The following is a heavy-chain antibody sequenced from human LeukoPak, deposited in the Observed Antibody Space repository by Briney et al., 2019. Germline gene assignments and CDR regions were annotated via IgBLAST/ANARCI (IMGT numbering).Heavy chain of an antibody. CDR1: GGSFSGYY. CDR2: INHSGST. Sequence: PSETLSLTCAVYGGSFSGYYWSWIRQPPGKGLEWIGEINHSGSTNYNPSLKSRVTISVDTSKNQFSLKLSSVTAADTAVYYCARGTGIYYGSGSYYNLVYLDYWGQGTLVTVSS. J-gene: IGHJ4*02. D-gene: IGHD3-10*01. V-gene: IGHV4-34*01. CDR3: ARGTGIYYGSGSYYNLVYLDY.